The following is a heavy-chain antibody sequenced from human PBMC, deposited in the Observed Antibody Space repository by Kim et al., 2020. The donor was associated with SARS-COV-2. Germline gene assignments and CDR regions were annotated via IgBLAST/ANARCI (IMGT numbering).Heavy chain of an antibody. J-gene: IGHJ3*02. V-gene: IGHV3-73*01. Sequence: GGSLRLSCAASGFSFSDYAMHWVRQASGKGLEWVGRIRSKANSYATTYAASGKGRFTISRDDSKNAAYLQMNSLKAEDTAVYYCTRVPGTVLAFWDAYYIWGQRTMVTVSS. D-gene: IGHD3-3*02. CDR1: GFSFSDYA. CDR2: IRSKANSYAT. CDR3: TRVPGTVLAFWDAYYI.